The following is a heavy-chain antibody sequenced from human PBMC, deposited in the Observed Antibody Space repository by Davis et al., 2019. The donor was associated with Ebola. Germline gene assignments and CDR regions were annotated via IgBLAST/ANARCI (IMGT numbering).Heavy chain of an antibody. CDR3: ARSYRGYCSSTSCYRIAAAGPYNWFDP. V-gene: IGHV5-10-1*01. CDR2: IDPSDSYT. Sequence: GESLKISCKGSGYSFTSYWISWVRQMPGKGLEWMGRIDPSDSYTNYSPSFQGHVTISADKSISTAYLQWSSLKASDTAMYYCARSYRGYCSSTSCYRIAAAGPYNWFDPWGQGTLVTVSS. J-gene: IGHJ5*02. CDR1: GYSFTSYW. D-gene: IGHD2-2*01.